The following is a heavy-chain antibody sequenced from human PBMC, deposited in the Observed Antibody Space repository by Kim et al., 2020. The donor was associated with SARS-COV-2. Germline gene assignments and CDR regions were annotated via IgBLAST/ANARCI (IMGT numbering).Heavy chain of an antibody. CDR3: ARGNSHAFDM. CDR1: GFASSSYW. V-gene: IGHV3-74*01. Sequence: GGSMRLSCEASGFASSSYWMHWVRQPPGKGLVWVSRINNDGTSTTNADSVKGRFTISRDNAKNTLYLQMNSLRADDTAVYYCARGNSHAFDMGGQGTMVT. J-gene: IGHJ3*02. D-gene: IGHD4-4*01. CDR2: INNDGTST.